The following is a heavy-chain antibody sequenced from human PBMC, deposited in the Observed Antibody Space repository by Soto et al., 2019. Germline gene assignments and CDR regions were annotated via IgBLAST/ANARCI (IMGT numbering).Heavy chain of an antibody. CDR2: ISAYNGNT. V-gene: IGHV1-18*04. D-gene: IGHD6-13*01. J-gene: IGHJ4*02. Sequence: VASVKVSCTASCDTFTSYGISWVRHAPGQGLEWMGSISAYNGNTNYAQKLQGRVTMTTDTSTSTDYMELRSLRSDDTAVYYCTRDNTPGVAAAGTGGNYWGQGTVVTVSS. CDR3: TRDNTPGVAAAGTGGNY. CDR1: CDTFTSYG.